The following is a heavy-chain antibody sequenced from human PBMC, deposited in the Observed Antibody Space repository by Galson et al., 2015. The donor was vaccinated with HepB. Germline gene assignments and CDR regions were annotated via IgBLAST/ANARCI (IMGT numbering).Heavy chain of an antibody. D-gene: IGHD3-9*01. Sequence: SLRLSCAASGFTFSSYSMNWVRQAPGKGLEWVSSISSSSSYIYYADSVKGRFTISRDNAKNSLYLQMNSLRAEDTAVYYCARVGGQYYDILTVGGWENFDYWGQGTLVTVSS. CDR2: ISSSSSYI. V-gene: IGHV3-21*01. CDR1: GFTFSSYS. J-gene: IGHJ4*02. CDR3: ARVGGQYYDILTVGGWENFDY.